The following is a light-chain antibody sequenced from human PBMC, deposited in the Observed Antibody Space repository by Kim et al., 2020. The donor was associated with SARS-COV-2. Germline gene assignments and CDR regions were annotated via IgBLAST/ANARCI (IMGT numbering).Light chain of an antibody. J-gene: IGKJ2*02. Sequence: EIVMTQSPATLSVSPGERATLSCRASQSVSSNLAWYQQKPGQAPRLLIYDATTRATGIPARFSGSGSGTDFTLTISSLQSEDFALYYCQQYNNWPPCTFGQGTKLEI. CDR1: QSVSSN. CDR3: QQYNNWPPCT. V-gene: IGKV3-15*01. CDR2: DAT.